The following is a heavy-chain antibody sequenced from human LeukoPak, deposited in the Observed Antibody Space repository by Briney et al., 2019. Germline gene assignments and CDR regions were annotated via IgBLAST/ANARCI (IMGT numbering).Heavy chain of an antibody. Sequence: ASVKVSCKASGYTFTSYDINWVRQATGQGLEWMGWMNPNSGNTGYAQKFQGRVTITRNTSISTAYMELSSLRSEDTAVYYCARALPMKQLAGRSRFDPWGQGTLVTVSS. CDR1: GYTFTSYD. CDR2: MNPNSGNT. D-gene: IGHD6-13*01. CDR3: ARALPMKQLAGRSRFDP. V-gene: IGHV1-8*03. J-gene: IGHJ5*02.